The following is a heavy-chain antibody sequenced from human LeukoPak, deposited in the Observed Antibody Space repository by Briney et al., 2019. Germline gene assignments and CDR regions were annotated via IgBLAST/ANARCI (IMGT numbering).Heavy chain of an antibody. D-gene: IGHD3-10*01. V-gene: IGHV1-18*01. Sequence: GVSVKVSCKASGYIFGNYSIIFSNYGISWVRQAPGQGLEWMGWISAHNGNTDYAQKMQGKVTLTTDTSTKTAYMELRSLTSDDTAVYFCAAKRLGFGELSWGQGTLVSVSS. CDR2: ISAHNGNT. CDR3: AAKRLGFGELS. J-gene: IGHJ4*02. CDR1: GYIFGNYSIIFSNYG.